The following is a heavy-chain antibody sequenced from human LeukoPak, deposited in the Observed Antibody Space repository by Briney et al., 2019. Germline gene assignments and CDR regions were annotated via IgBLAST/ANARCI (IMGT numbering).Heavy chain of an antibody. CDR2: INHSGST. CDR3: ARGRLEYSSSFPLDY. CDR1: GGSISSGYYY. V-gene: IGHV4-39*07. Sequence: TSETLSLTCTVSGGSISSGYYYWTWIRQPPGKGLEWIGEINHSGSTNYNPSLKSRVTISVDASKNQFSLKLSSVTAADTAVYYCARGRLEYSSSFPLDYWGQGTLVTVSS. J-gene: IGHJ4*02. D-gene: IGHD6-6*01.